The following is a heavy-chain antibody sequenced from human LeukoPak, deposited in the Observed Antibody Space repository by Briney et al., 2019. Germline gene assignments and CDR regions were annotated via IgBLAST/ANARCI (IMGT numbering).Heavy chain of an antibody. Sequence: PSETLSLTCAVYGGSFSGYYWSWIRQPPGKGLEWIGKINHSGSTNYNPSLKSRVTISVDTSKNQFSLKLSSVTAADTAVYYCARGRRYCSSTSCTYNWFDPWGQGTLVTVSS. CDR1: GGSFSGYY. D-gene: IGHD2-2*01. V-gene: IGHV4-34*01. CDR2: INHSGST. J-gene: IGHJ5*02. CDR3: ARGRRYCSSTSCTYNWFDP.